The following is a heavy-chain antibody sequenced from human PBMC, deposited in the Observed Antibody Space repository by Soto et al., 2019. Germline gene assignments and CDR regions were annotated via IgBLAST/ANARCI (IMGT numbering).Heavy chain of an antibody. V-gene: IGHV4-34*01. D-gene: IGHD5-18*01. CDR3: ARGQWRYSYGTYYYYGMDV. CDR2: INHSGST. CDR1: GGSFSGYY. Sequence: QVQLQQWGAGLLKPSETLSLTCAVYGGSFSGYYWSWIRQPPGKGLEWIGEINHSGSTNYNPSLKSRVTISVDTSKTQFSLKLSSVTAADTAVYYCARGQWRYSYGTYYYYGMDVWGQGTTVTVSS. J-gene: IGHJ6*02.